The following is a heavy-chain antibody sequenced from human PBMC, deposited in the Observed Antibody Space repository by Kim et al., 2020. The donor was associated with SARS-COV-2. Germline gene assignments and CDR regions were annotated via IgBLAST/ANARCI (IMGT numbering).Heavy chain of an antibody. CDR2: TYYRSKWYN. Sequence: SQTLSLTCAISGDRVSSNSAAWNWIRQSPSRGLEWLGRTYYRSKWYNDYAVSVKSRLSINPDTSKNRFSLQLNSVTPEDTAVYYCARDRTVEQWLLDDAFDIWGQGTMVTVSS. CDR3: ARDRTVEQWLLDDAFDI. J-gene: IGHJ3*02. V-gene: IGHV6-1*01. D-gene: IGHD6-19*01. CDR1: GDRVSSNSAA.